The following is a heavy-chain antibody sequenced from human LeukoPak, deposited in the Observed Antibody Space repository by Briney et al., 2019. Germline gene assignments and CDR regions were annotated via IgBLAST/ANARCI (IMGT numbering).Heavy chain of an antibody. CDR1: GGSISSGSYY. CDR3: ARGRGQVPRITIFGVVTIIFDY. Sequence: PSETLSLTCTVSGGSISSGSYYWSWIRQPAGKGLEWIGRIYTSGSTNYNPSLKSRVTISVDTSKNQFSLKLSSVTAADTAVYYCARGRGQVPRITIFGVVTIIFDYWGQGTLVTVSS. CDR2: IYTSGST. V-gene: IGHV4-61*02. D-gene: IGHD3-3*01. J-gene: IGHJ4*02.